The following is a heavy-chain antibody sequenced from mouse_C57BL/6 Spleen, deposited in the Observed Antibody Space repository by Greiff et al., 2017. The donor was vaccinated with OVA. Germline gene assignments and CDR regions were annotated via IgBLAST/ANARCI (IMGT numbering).Heavy chain of an antibody. V-gene: IGHV5-4*01. CDR1: GFTFSSYA. CDR2: ISDGGSYT. CDR3: ARERADY. J-gene: IGHJ2*01. D-gene: IGHD3-1*01. Sequence: EVKLVESGGGLVKPGGSLKLSCAASGFTFSSYAMSWVRQTPEKRLEWVATISDGGSYTYYPDNVKGRFTISRDNAKNNLYLQMSRLKSEDTAMYYCARERADYWGQGTTLTVSS.